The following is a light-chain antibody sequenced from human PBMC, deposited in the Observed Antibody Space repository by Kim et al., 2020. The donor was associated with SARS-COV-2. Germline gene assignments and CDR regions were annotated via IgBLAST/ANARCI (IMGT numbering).Light chain of an antibody. V-gene: IGLV7-43*01. CDR3: LLYSDGALV. CDR2: STN. CDR1: TGTGTSGYY. J-gene: IGLJ2*01. Sequence: PGGTVTLTCASSTGTGTSGYYPNWFQQKPGQPPRALIYSTNNRHSWTPARFSGSLLGGKAALTLSNVQPEDEAEYHCLLYSDGALVFGGGTQLTVL.